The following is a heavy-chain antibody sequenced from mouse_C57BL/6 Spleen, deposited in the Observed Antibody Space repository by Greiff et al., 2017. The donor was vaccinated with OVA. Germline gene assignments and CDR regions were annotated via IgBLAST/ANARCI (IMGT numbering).Heavy chain of an antibody. CDR3: TTHEGYAMDY. Sequence: SGAELVRPGASVKLSCTASGFNIKDDYMHWVKQRPEQGLEWIGWIDPENGDTEYASKFQGKATITADTSSNTAYLQLSSLTSEDTAVYYCTTHEGYAMDYWGQGTSVTVSS. CDR1: GFNIKDDY. V-gene: IGHV14-4*01. J-gene: IGHJ4*01. CDR2: IDPENGDT.